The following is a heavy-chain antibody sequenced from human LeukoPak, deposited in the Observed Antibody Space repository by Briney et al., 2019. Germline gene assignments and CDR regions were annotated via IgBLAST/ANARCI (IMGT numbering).Heavy chain of an antibody. J-gene: IGHJ4*02. D-gene: IGHD3-16*01. CDR1: GFTFTNAW. CDR3: ARAYQRIRGFLGG. Sequence: GGSLRLSCTASGFTFTNAWMNWVRQAPGKGLEWVGRIKTKSDGGTIDYTAPVKGRFTISRDDSKSTLFLQMSSLRAEDTAVYYCARAYQRIRGFLGGWGQGTLVTVSS. CDR2: IKTKSDGGTI. V-gene: IGHV3-15*01.